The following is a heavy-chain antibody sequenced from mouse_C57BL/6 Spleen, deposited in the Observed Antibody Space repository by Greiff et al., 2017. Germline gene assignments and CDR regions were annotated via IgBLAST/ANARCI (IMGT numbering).Heavy chain of an antibody. V-gene: IGHV1-81*01. D-gene: IGHD4-1*01. J-gene: IGHJ1*03. CDR1: GYTFTSYG. CDR3: ARGGENWDWYFDV. Sequence: QVQLQQSGAELARPGASVKLSCKASGYTFTSYGISWVKQRTGQGLEWIGEIYPRSGNTYYNEKFKGKATLTADKSSSTAYMELRSLTSEDSAVYFCARGGENWDWYFDVWGTGTTVTVSS. CDR2: IYPRSGNT.